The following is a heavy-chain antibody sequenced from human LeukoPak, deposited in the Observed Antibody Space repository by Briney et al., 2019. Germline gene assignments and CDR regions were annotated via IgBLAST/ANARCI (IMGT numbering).Heavy chain of an antibody. Sequence: SETLSLTCTVSGGSISSYYWSWIRQPPGKGLEWIGYIYYSGSTNYNPSLKSRVTISVDTSKNQFSLKLSSVTVADTAVYYCARDGASRGYLQKTAYYGMDVWGQGTTVTVSS. CDR1: GGSISSYY. J-gene: IGHJ6*02. V-gene: IGHV4-59*01. CDR3: ARDGASRGYLQKTAYYGMDV. CDR2: IYYSGST. D-gene: IGHD5-12*01.